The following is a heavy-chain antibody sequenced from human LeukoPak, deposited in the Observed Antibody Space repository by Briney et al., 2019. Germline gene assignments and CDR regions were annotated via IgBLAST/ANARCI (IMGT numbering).Heavy chain of an antibody. D-gene: IGHD6-13*01. Sequence: GASVKVSCKASGYTFTGYYMHWVRQAPGQGLEWMGWINPNSGGTNYAQKFQGRVTMTRDTSISTAYMELSRLRSDDTAVYYCARDGRLRSYSSSYAYWGQGTLVTVSS. CDR3: ARDGRLRSYSSSYAY. V-gene: IGHV1-2*02. CDR1: GYTFTGYY. CDR2: INPNSGGT. J-gene: IGHJ4*02.